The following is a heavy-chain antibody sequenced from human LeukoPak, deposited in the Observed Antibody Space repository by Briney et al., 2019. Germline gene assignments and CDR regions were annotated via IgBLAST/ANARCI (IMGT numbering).Heavy chain of an antibody. CDR3: ARDYNDSSGYYYDHDY. J-gene: IGHJ4*02. CDR2: IIPIFGTA. V-gene: IGHV1-69*05. CDR1: GGTFSSYA. Sequence: SVKVSCKASGGTFSSYAISWVRQAPGQGLEWMGRIIPIFGTANYAQKLQGRVTITTDESTSTAYMELSSLKSEDAAVYSCARDYNDSSGYYYDHDYWGQGTLVTVSS. D-gene: IGHD3-22*01.